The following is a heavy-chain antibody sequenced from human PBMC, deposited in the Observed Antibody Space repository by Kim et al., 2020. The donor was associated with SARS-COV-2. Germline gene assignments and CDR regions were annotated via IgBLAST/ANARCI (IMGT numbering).Heavy chain of an antibody. D-gene: IGHD6-13*01. Sequence: ASVKVSCKASGYTFTSYYMHWVRQAPGQGLEWMGLINPSGGSTSYAQKFQGRVTMTRDTSTSTVYMELSSLRSEDTAVYYCARSQEQQLGLGYFDYWGQGTLVTVSS. CDR1: GYTFTSYY. J-gene: IGHJ4*02. V-gene: IGHV1-46*01. CDR3: ARSQEQQLGLGYFDY. CDR2: INPSGGST.